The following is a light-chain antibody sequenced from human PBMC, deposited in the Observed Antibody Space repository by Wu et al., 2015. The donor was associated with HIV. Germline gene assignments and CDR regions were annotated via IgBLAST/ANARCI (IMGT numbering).Light chain of an antibody. Sequence: EIVLTQSPGTLSLSPGERATLSCRASQSVRSNLAWYQRKPGQAPRLLIYGASTRATGIPARFSGSGSVTEFTLTISNMQSEDVAVYYCQQYDKWPPWTFGQGTKVEI. CDR3: QQYDKWPPWT. CDR1: QSVRSN. CDR2: GAS. V-gene: IGKV3-15*01. J-gene: IGKJ1*01.